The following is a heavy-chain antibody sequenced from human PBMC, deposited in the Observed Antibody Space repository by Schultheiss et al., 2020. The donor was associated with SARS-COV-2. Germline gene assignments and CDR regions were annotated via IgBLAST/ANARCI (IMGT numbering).Heavy chain of an antibody. D-gene: IGHD6-13*01. J-gene: IGHJ4*02. CDR1: GGYISSYF. Sequence: SETLSLTCTVSGGYISSYFWSWIRQPPGKGLEWIGYIYYSGSTNYNPSLKSRVTISVDTSKNQFSLKLSSVTAADTAVYYCARGDSSSLDYWGQGTLVTVSS. CDR2: IYYSGST. CDR3: ARGDSSSLDY. V-gene: IGHV4-59*12.